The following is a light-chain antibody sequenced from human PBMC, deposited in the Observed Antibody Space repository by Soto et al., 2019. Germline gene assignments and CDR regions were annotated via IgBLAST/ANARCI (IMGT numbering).Light chain of an antibody. CDR3: QQYGSSPWT. V-gene: IGKV3-20*01. J-gene: IGKJ1*01. CDR2: LAS. Sequence: EIVLTHSPGTLSLSPGDRATLSCRASQSVSSGYLAWYQQKPGQAPRLLMYLASNRAAGIPDRFSGSGSGTDFTLTISRLEPEDFAVYYCQQYGSSPWTFGQGTKVEIK. CDR1: QSVSSGY.